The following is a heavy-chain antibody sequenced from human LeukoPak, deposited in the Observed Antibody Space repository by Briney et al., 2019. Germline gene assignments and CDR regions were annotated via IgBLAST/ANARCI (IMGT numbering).Heavy chain of an antibody. J-gene: IGHJ4*02. CDR1: GGTFSSYA. CDR3: ATDDTRYYDNSGYLDY. V-gene: IGHV1-69*05. D-gene: IGHD3-22*01. CDR2: IIPIFGTA. Sequence: SVKVSCKASGGTFSSYAISWVRQAPGQGLEWMGRIIPIFGTANYAQKFQGRVTITTDESTSTAYMELSSLRSEDTAVYYCATDDTRYYDNSGYLDYWGQGTLVTVSS.